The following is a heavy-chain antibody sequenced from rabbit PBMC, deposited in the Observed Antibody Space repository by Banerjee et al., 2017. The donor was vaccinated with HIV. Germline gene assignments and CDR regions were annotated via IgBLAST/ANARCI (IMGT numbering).Heavy chain of an antibody. J-gene: IGHJ4*01. V-gene: IGHV1S40*01. D-gene: IGHD1-1*01. CDR2: IYTGSGST. CDR1: GFDLSNYYY. CDR3: ARGSGYVGFKW. Sequence: QSLEESGGDLVKPGASLTLTCKASGFDLSNYYYMCWVRQAPGKGLEWIGCIYTGSGSTYYASWAKGRFTISKTSSTTVTLQMTSLTAADTATYFCARGSGYVGFKWWGPGTLVTVS.